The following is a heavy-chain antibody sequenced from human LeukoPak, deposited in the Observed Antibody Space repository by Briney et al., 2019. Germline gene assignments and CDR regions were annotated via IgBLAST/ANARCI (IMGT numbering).Heavy chain of an antibody. CDR1: GFTFYSYA. V-gene: IGHV3-23*01. CDR3: AKVRAGGYYYNMDV. J-gene: IGHJ6*03. CDR2: ISGSGGST. D-gene: IGHD3-10*01. Sequence: GGSLRLSCAASGFTFYSYAMTWVRQAPGKGLEWVSGISGSGGSTYYADSMKGRFTISRDNSKNTLYLQMSSLRAEDTAVYYCAKVRAGGYYYNMDVWGKGTTVTVSS.